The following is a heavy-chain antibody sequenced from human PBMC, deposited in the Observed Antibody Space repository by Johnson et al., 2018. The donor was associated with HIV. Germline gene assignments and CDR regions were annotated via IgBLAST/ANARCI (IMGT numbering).Heavy chain of an antibody. J-gene: IGHJ3*02. V-gene: IGHV3-53*01. CDR1: GFTVSSNY. Sequence: VQLVESGGGLIQPGGSLRLSCAASGFTVSSNYMSWVRQAPGKGLEWVSVIYSGGSTYYADAVMGRFTISRDNSKNTLYLQMNSLRAEDTAVYCCAREGSGIAGGGAFDIWGQGTMVTVSS. D-gene: IGHD1-26*01. CDR2: IYSGGST. CDR3: AREGSGIAGGGAFDI.